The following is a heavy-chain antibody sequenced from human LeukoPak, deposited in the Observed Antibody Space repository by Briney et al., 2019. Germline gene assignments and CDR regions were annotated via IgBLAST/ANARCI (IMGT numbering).Heavy chain of an antibody. CDR1: GGSISSSSYY. Sequence: SETLSLTCTVSGGSISSSSYYWGWIRQPPGKGLEWIGSIYYSGSTYYNPSLKSRVTISVDTSKNQFSLKLSSVTAADTAVYYCARGLVAGTGYFDYWGQGTLVTVSS. D-gene: IGHD6-19*01. J-gene: IGHJ4*02. CDR3: ARGLVAGTGYFDY. V-gene: IGHV4-39*01. CDR2: IYYSGST.